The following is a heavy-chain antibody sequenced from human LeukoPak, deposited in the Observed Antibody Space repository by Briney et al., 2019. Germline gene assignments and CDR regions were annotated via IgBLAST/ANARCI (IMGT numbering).Heavy chain of an antibody. CDR2: INVGNGNT. J-gene: IGHJ4*02. Sequence: ASVKVSCKASGYTFTSYAMHWVRQAPGQRPEWMGWINVGNGNTKYSQKFQGRVTITRDTSASTAYMELSSLRSEDTAVYYCARDPHLTGLDYWGQGTLVTVSS. CDR1: GYTFTSYA. D-gene: IGHD3-9*01. CDR3: ARDPHLTGLDY. V-gene: IGHV1-3*01.